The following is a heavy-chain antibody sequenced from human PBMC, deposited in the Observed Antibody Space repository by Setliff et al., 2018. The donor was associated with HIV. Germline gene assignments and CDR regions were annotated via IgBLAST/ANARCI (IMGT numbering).Heavy chain of an antibody. J-gene: IGHJ4*01. CDR2: IYSGGTT. D-gene: IGHD2-15*01. V-gene: IGHV4-61*09. CDR1: GASIRSGLNY. CDR3: ARGHVVGTSRSFDL. Sequence: SETLCLTCSVSGASIRSGLNYWTWIRQPAGKGLEWIGHIYSGGTTNYNPSLKRRVTISVDMSKNHFSLNLTTVSAADTAVYYCARGHVVGTSRSFDLWGRGNLVTSPQ.